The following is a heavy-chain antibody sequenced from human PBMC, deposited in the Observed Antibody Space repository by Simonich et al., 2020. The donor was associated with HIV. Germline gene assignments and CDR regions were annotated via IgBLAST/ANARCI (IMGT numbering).Heavy chain of an antibody. CDR2: INHTGTT. D-gene: IGHD2-15*01. CDR1: GGSFSTYY. CDR3: TTSYCSGGTCYWYFDL. J-gene: IGHJ2*01. V-gene: IGHV4-34*01. Sequence: QVQLQQWGAGLLKPSETLSLTCAVYGGSFSTYYWNWIRQSPGKGLGWIGEINHTGTTNYNPSLESRVTISLDTSKNHFSRKLNSVTAADTAVYYCTTSYCSGGTCYWYFDLWGRGTLVTVSS.